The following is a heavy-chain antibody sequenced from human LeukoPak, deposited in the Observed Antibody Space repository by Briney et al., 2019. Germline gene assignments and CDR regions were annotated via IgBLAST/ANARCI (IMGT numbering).Heavy chain of an antibody. V-gene: IGHV4-59*05. D-gene: IGHD3-9*01. CDR2: IYYSGST. CDR3: ASRNDILTGYVFDF. Sequence: SETLSLTCTVSGGSISNSYWTWIRQPPGKGQEWIGSIYYSGSTSYNPSLKSRVTISVDTSKNQFSLKLTSVTAADTAVYYCASRNDILTGYVFDFWGQGTLVTVSS. J-gene: IGHJ4*02. CDR1: GGSISNSY.